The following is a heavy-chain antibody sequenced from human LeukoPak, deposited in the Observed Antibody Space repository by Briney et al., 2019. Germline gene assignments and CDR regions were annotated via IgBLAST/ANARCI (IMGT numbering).Heavy chain of an antibody. CDR3: AKGSGYSSSPPYDY. CDR1: GFTFSSYG. D-gene: IGHD6-13*01. Sequence: PGGSLRLSCAASGFTFSSYGMHWVRQAPGKGLEWVAFIRYDGSNKYYADSVKGRFTISRDNSKNTLYLQMNSLRAEDTVVYYCAKGSGYSSSPPYDYWGQGTLVTVSS. V-gene: IGHV3-30*02. CDR2: IRYDGSNK. J-gene: IGHJ4*02.